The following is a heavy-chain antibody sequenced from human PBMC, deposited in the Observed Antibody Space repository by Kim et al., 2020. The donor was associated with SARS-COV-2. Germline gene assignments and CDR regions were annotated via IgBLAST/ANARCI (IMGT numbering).Heavy chain of an antibody. Sequence: TYYNPSLKSRVTISVDTSKNQFPLKLSSVTAADTAVYYCASSSTVGILWYWGQGTLVTVSS. J-gene: IGHJ4*02. D-gene: IGHD4-17*01. CDR2: T. V-gene: IGHV4-31*02. CDR3: ASSSTVGILWY.